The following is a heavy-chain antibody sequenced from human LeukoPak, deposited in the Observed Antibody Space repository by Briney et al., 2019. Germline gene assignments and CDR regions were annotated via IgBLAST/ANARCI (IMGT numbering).Heavy chain of an antibody. D-gene: IGHD3-10*01. J-gene: IGHJ4*02. CDR1: GFTFSAYW. Sequence: GGSLRLSCAASGFTFSAYWMNWVRQAPGKGLEWVAFIRYDGSNKYYADSVKGRFTISRDNSKNTLYLQMNSLRAEDTAVYYCAKDVVTMVRGVITDYYFDYWGQGTLVTVSS. V-gene: IGHV3-30*02. CDR2: IRYDGSNK. CDR3: AKDVVTMVRGVITDYYFDY.